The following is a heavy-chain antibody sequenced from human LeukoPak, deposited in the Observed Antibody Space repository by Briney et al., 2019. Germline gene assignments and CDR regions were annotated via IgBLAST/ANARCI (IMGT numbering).Heavy chain of an antibody. D-gene: IGHD6-19*01. Sequence: GGSLRLSCAASGLTFSSYAMSWVRQAPGKGLEWFSAISGSGGTTYYADSVKGRFTISRDNSKNTLYLQMNSLRAEDTAVYYCAKDQGTVVAPRYFHYWGQGTLVTVSS. CDR1: GLTFSSYA. V-gene: IGHV3-23*01. CDR2: ISGSGGTT. CDR3: AKDQGTVVAPRYFHY. J-gene: IGHJ4*02.